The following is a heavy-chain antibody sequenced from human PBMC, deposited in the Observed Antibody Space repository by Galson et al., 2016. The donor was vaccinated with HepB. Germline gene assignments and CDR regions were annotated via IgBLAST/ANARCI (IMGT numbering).Heavy chain of an antibody. J-gene: IGHJ4*02. CDR1: GGTFSTYS. V-gene: IGHV1-69*13. Sequence: SVKVSCKASGGTFSTYSISWVRQAPGQGLEWMGRIIPLFRTANYAQKFQGRVTITADESTNTAYMELSSLRFEDTAVYYWAREYSGVGSGYWGQGTLVTVSS. CDR3: AREYSGVGSGY. D-gene: IGHD1-26*01. CDR2: IIPLFRTA.